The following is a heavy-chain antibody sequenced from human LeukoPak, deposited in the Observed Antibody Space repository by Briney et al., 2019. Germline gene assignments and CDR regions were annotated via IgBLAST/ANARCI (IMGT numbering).Heavy chain of an antibody. CDR2: MNPNSGNT. V-gene: IGHV1-8*01. Sequence: ASVKVSCKASGYTFTSYDINWVRQATGQGLEWMGWMNPNSGNTGYAQKFQGRVTMTRNTSMSTAYMELSSLRSEDTAVYYCASVSDDSSGYYLDNWFDPWGQGTLVAVSS. CDR3: ASVSDDSSGYYLDNWFDP. D-gene: IGHD3-22*01. J-gene: IGHJ5*02. CDR1: GYTFTSYD.